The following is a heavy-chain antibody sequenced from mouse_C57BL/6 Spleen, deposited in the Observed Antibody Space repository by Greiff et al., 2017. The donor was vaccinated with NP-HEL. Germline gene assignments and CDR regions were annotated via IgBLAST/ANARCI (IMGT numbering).Heavy chain of an antibody. Sequence: VQLQQSGAELVKPGASVKLSCTASGFNITDYYMHWVKQRTEQGLEWIGRIDPADGDTKYAPKFQGKATITADPSSNTAYLQLNSLTSEDTAVYYCAREYDYDGYAMEYWGQVTTVTVAS. V-gene: IGHV14-2*01. CDR3: AREYDYDGYAMEY. D-gene: IGHD2-4*01. CDR1: GFNITDYY. J-gene: IGHJ4*01. CDR2: IDPADGDT.